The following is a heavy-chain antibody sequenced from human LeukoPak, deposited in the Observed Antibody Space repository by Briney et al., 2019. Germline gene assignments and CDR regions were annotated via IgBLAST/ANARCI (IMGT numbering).Heavy chain of an antibody. V-gene: IGHV1-8*01. Sequence: ASVKVSCKASGYTFTSYDINWVRQATGQGLEWMGWMNPNSGNTGYAQKFQGRVTMTRDTSISTAYMELSRLRSDDTAVYYCAREGGSFPNPVADYWGQGTLVTVSS. D-gene: IGHD3-16*01. CDR1: GYTFTSYD. CDR2: MNPNSGNT. J-gene: IGHJ4*02. CDR3: AREGGSFPNPVADY.